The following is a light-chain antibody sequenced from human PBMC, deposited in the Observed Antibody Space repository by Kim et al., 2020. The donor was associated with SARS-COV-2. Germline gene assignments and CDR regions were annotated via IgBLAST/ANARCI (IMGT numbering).Light chain of an antibody. CDR2: DVS. V-gene: IGLV2-14*01. J-gene: IGLJ1*01. CDR3: SSYTSSSTPPYV. Sequence: QSALTQPASVSGSLGQSITISCTGTSSDVGGYNYVSWYQQHPGKAPKLMIYDVSKRPSGVSNRFSGSKSGNTASLTISGLQAEDEADYYCSSYTSSSTPPYVFGTGTKVTVL. CDR1: SSDVGGYNY.